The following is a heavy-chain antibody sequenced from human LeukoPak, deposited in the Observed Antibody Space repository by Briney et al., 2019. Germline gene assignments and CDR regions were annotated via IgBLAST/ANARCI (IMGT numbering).Heavy chain of an antibody. CDR2: INPSGGST. Sequence: ASVKVSCKATGYTFTSYYMHWVRQAPGQGLEWMGIINPSGGSTSYAQKFQGRVTMTRDTSTSTVYMELSSLRSEDTAVYYCARVARYSSGWYRERYFQHWGQGTLVTVSS. J-gene: IGHJ1*01. CDR3: ARVARYSSGWYRERYFQH. D-gene: IGHD6-19*01. CDR1: GYTFTSYY. V-gene: IGHV1-46*01.